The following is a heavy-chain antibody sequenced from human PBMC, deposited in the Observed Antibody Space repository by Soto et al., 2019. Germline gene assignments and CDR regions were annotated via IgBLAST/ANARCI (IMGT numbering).Heavy chain of an antibody. J-gene: IGHJ4*02. CDR1: GVSIGSNYY. D-gene: IGHD6-19*01. CDR3: ARSLGWYAVDY. CDR2: LSHIGSV. Sequence: QVLLQESGPGLVQPSGTLSLSCVVSGVSIGSNYYWGWVRQPPGKGLEWLGDLSHIGSVNYNPSLRSRVTISMDKSQNHFSLKLDSMAAADTAVYYCARSLGWYAVDYWGQGNLVIVSS. V-gene: IGHV4-4*02.